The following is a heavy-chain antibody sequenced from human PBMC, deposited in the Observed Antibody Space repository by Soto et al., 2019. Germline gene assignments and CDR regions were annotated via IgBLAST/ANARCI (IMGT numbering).Heavy chain of an antibody. CDR3: ASRGSYGDYYYYGMDV. D-gene: IGHD5-18*01. J-gene: IGHJ6*02. CDR1: GFSFSTCA. CDR2: TSDDGTNK. Sequence: PGGSLRLSCAASGFSFSTCAMHWVRQAPGKGLEWVALTSDDGTNKNFAGSVKGRFTVSRDNSQRTLYLQMDSLRPDDTAVYYCASRGSYGDYYYYGMDVWGQGTTVTVSS. V-gene: IGHV3-30-3*01.